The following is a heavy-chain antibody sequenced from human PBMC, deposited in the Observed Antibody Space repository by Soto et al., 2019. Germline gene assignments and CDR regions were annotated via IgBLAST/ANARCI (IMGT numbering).Heavy chain of an antibody. J-gene: IGHJ3*01. CDR3: ARAGLEPANAFDV. D-gene: IGHD2-2*01. V-gene: IGHV3-21*06. CDR1: GFIISSYT. CDR2: ISGSGSYI. Sequence: PGGSLRLSCTASGFIISSYTINWVRQAPGKGLEWVSSISGSGSYIYIAVSMKGQITISRDNAQNSVHLQMNSLRVEDTAVYYCARAGLEPANAFDVWGQGTKVTVSS.